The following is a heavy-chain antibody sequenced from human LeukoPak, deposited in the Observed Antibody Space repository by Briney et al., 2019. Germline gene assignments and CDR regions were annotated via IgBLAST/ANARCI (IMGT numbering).Heavy chain of an antibody. J-gene: IGHJ6*03. Sequence: SETLSLTCAIYGGSFSDYYWGWIRQPPGKGLEWIGSIYYSGSTYYNPSLKSRVTISVDTSKNQFSLKLSSVTAADTAVYYCARQVDEGYQYYYYYMDVWGKGTTVTVSS. CDR2: IYYSGST. CDR1: GGSFSDYY. D-gene: IGHD5-18*01. CDR3: ARQVDEGYQYYYYYMDV. V-gene: IGHV4-39*01.